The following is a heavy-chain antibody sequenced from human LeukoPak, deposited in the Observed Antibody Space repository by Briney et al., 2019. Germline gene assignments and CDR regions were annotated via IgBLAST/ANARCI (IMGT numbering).Heavy chain of an antibody. CDR3: ARSGADYDILTGYYSSYFDY. V-gene: IGHV3-30*04. CDR2: ISYDGSNK. J-gene: IGHJ4*02. CDR1: GFTFSSYA. Sequence: GGSLRLSCAASGFTFSSYAMHWVRQAPGKGLEWVAVISYDGSNKYYADSVEGRFTISRDNSKNTLYLQMNSLRAEDTAVYYCARSGADYDILTGYYSSYFDYWGQGTLVTVSS. D-gene: IGHD3-9*01.